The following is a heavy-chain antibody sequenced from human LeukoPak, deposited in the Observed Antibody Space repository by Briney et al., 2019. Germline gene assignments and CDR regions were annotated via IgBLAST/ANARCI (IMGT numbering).Heavy chain of an antibody. Sequence: SVKVSCKASGGTFSSYAISWVRQAPGQGLEWMGGIIPIFGTANYAQKFQGRVTITTDESTSTAYMELSSLRFEDTAVYYCARGGGVGATSAFDIWGQGTMVTVSS. J-gene: IGHJ3*02. D-gene: IGHD1-26*01. CDR2: IIPIFGTA. CDR1: GGTFSSYA. CDR3: ARGGGVGATSAFDI. V-gene: IGHV1-69*05.